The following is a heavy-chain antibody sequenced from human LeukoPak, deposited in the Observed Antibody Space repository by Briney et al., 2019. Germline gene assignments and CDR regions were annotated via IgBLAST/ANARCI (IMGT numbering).Heavy chain of an antibody. Sequence: SETLSLTCTVSGGSISSGDYYWSWIRQPPGKGLEWIGYIYYSGSTYYNPSLKSRVTVSVDTSKNQFSLKLSSVTAADTAVYYCARVYWNYAFDIWGQGTMVTVSS. J-gene: IGHJ3*02. D-gene: IGHD1-7*01. CDR2: IYYSGST. CDR3: ARVYWNYAFDI. CDR1: GGSISSGDYY. V-gene: IGHV4-30-4*08.